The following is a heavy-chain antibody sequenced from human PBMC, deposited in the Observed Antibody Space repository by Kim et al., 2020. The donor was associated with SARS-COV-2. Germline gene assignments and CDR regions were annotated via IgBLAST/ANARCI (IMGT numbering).Heavy chain of an antibody. CDR1: GGSISSYY. Sequence: SETLSLTCTVSGGSISSYYWNWIRRPPGKGLEWIGYMYYNGNTNYNPSLRTRVTISVDTSKNQISLKLSSVTAADTAVYYCASAVGNSGPTGYWGQGILVTVSS. V-gene: IGHV4-59*13. CDR2: MYYNGNT. CDR3: ASAVGNSGPTGY. D-gene: IGHD1-7*01. J-gene: IGHJ4*02.